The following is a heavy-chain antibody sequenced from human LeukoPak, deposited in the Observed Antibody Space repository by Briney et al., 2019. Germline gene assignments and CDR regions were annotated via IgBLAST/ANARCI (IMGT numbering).Heavy chain of an antibody. V-gene: IGHV4-61*02. CDR3: ARDGRVGSTSSWYYYYGMDV. CDR1: GGSISSGSYY. J-gene: IGHJ6*02. CDR2: IYTSGST. Sequence: SETLSLTCTASGGSISSGSYYWSWIRQPAGKGLEWIGRIYTSGSTNYNPSLKSRVTISVDTSKNQFSLKLSSVTAADTAVYYCARDGRVGSTSSWYYYYGMDVWGQGTTVTVSS. D-gene: IGHD2-2*01.